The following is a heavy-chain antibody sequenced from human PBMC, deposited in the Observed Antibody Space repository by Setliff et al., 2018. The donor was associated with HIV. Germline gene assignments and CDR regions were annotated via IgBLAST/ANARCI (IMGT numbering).Heavy chain of an antibody. CDR1: GGSIKSSSDY. Sequence: SETLSLTCTVSGGSIKSSSDYWGWIRQPPGKGLEWIGTIYYSGSTYYNPSPKSRVTISVDTSKNQFSLRLSSETAADTTVYYCARHSGLGGYYSPFDYWGPGTLVTVSS. D-gene: IGHD3-22*01. V-gene: IGHV4-39*01. CDR3: ARHSGLGGYYSPFDY. J-gene: IGHJ4*02. CDR2: IYYSGST.